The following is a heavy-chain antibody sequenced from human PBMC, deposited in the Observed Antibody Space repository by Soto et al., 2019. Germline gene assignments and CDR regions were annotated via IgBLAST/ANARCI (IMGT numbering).Heavy chain of an antibody. CDR2: IWNDGSKK. D-gene: IGHD1-1*01. CDR3: VTGNQNFFDD. CDR1: GFTFRPFG. V-gene: IGHV3-33*01. Sequence: QVLLVETGGGVVQPGRSLRLSCAASGFTFRPFGMHWVRQAPGKGLEWVSVIWNDGSKKFYADSVKGRFTISRDNSNNTLYLQMDSLRPEDTAVYYCVTGNQNFFDDWGQGTLVTVSS. J-gene: IGHJ4*02.